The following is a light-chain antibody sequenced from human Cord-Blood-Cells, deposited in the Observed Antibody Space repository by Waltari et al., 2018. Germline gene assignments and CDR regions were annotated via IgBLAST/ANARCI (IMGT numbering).Light chain of an antibody. J-gene: IGKJ4*01. Sequence: ENQMTQSTSSLSGSVGETVTLTCQASQDISNYFTWYQQKPVKAPKLLIYDASDLETGVPSRFSGSGSGTDFTFTISSLQPEDIATYYCQQYDNLPLTFGGGTKVEIK. CDR3: QQYDNLPLT. CDR2: DAS. CDR1: QDISNY. V-gene: IGKV1-33*01.